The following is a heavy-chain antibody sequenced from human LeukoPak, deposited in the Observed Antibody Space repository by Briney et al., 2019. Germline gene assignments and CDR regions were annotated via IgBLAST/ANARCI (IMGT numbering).Heavy chain of an antibody. V-gene: IGHV3-23*01. CDR3: AKVRVSIAVALKPDFDY. Sequence: PGGSLRLSCAASGFTFNSYVMSWVRQAPGKGLGWVSAISGSGGSTYYADSVKGRFTISRDNSKNTLYLQMNSLRAEDTAVYYCAKVRVSIAVALKPDFDYWGQGTLVTVSS. J-gene: IGHJ4*02. CDR2: ISGSGGST. CDR1: GFTFNSYV. D-gene: IGHD6-19*01.